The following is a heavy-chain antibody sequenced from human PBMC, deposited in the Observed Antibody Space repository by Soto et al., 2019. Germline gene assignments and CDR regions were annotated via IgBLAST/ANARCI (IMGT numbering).Heavy chain of an antibody. Sequence: QVKLVESGGGVVQPGRSLRLSCAASGFTFSRHGMHWVRQAPGKGLEWVALIWYDGTIKYYGDSVKGRFTISRDNSTNTLYLQMNSLRAEDTAVYYCARDTSGGYLYFDLWGRGALVTVSS. V-gene: IGHV3-33*01. CDR1: GFTFSRHG. CDR2: IWYDGTIK. CDR3: ARDTSGGYLYFDL. J-gene: IGHJ2*01. D-gene: IGHD3-10*01.